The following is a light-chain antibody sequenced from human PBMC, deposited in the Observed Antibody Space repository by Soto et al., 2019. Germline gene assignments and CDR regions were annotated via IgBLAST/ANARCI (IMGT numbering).Light chain of an antibody. CDR1: QSINTY. V-gene: IGKV3D-11*02. Sequence: EIVLTQSPGTLSLSPGERATLSCRASQSINTYLAWYQQKPGQAPRLLIYGASSRATGIPARFSGSGSGTDFTLTISSLEPEDSAIYYCQQRSSWHTFGQGTKVDI. CDR3: QQRSSWHT. J-gene: IGKJ1*01. CDR2: GAS.